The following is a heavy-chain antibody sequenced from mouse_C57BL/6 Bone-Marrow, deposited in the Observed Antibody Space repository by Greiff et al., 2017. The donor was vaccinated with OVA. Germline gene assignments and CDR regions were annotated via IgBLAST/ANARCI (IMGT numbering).Heavy chain of an antibody. CDR2: IDPNSGGT. D-gene: IGHD1-1*01. V-gene: IGHV1-72*01. CDR3: ASYYGSSYWYFDV. J-gene: IGHJ1*03. Sequence: QVQLQQPGAELVKPGASVTLSCKASGYTFTSYWMHWVKQRPGRGLEWIGRIDPNSGGTKYNEKFKSKATLTVDKPSSTAYMQLSSLTSEDSAVYDGASYYGSSYWYFDVWGTGTTVTVSS. CDR1: GYTFTSYW.